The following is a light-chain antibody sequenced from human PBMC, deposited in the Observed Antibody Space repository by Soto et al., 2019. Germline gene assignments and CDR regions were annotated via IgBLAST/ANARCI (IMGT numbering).Light chain of an antibody. J-gene: IGKJ1*01. CDR2: HAS. CDR1: QNIGRW. Sequence: DIQMTQSPSTLSASIGDRVTISCRASQNIGRWLAGYQQKPGTAPNLLIYHASNLRGGVPSRFSGDGSGTEVTLAISSLQPDDIATYSCQQYNSYSWTFGQGTKVEIK. V-gene: IGKV1-5*01. CDR3: QQYNSYSWT.